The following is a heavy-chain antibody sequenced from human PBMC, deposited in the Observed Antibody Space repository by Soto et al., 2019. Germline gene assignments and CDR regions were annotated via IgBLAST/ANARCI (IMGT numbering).Heavy chain of an antibody. CDR1: GYSFTSYW. CDR3: ARAGGYCSGGSCSPRKWFDP. J-gene: IGHJ5*02. CDR2: IYPGDSDT. V-gene: IGHV5-51*01. Sequence: GESLKISCKGSGYSFTSYWIGWVRQMPGKGLEWMGIIYPGDSDTRYSPSFQGQVTISADKSISTAYLQWSGLKASDTAMYYCARAGGYCSGGSCSPRKWFDPWGQGTLVTVSS. D-gene: IGHD2-15*01.